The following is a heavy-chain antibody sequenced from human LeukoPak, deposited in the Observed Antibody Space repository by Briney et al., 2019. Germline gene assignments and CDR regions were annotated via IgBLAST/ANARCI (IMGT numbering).Heavy chain of an antibody. CDR1: GFIFSEYY. J-gene: IGHJ4*02. CDR3: ARNGRSTWQ. D-gene: IGHD6-13*01. Sequence: GSLRLSCGAPGFIFSEYYMSRIRQAPGKGLEWVSYISSSSIYTKYADSVKGRVTISRDNAKNLLYLQMNSLRAEDTAVYYCARNGRSTWQWGQGTLVTVSS. V-gene: IGHV3-11*06. CDR2: ISSSSIYT.